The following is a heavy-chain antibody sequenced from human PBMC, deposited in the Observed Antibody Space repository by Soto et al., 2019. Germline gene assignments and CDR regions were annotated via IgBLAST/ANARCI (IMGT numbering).Heavy chain of an antibody. CDR2: IYYSGSA. D-gene: IGHD4-17*01. V-gene: IGHV4-31*03. Sequence: QVQLQESVPGLVKPSQTLSLTCTVSGGSISSGGYYWSWIRQHPGKGLEWIGYIYYSGSAYYNPSLKSRVTISVDTSKNHLSLKLSSVTAADTAVYYCARGPGDGDYESWGQGTLVTVSS. CDR3: ARGPGDGDYES. J-gene: IGHJ5*02. CDR1: GGSISSGGYY.